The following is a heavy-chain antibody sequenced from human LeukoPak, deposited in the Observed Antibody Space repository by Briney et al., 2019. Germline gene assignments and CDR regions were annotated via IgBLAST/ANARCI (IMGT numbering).Heavy chain of an antibody. J-gene: IGHJ5*02. V-gene: IGHV4-34*01. Sequence: SETLSLTCSVYGGSFSGYYWSWLRQPPGKGLEWIGDINHSGSTNYNQSLKSRVTISVDTSNNQFTLKLSSVTAADTAEYYWARGRSRVCSSTSCYSRWGWFDPWGQGTLVTVSS. D-gene: IGHD2-2*01. CDR3: ARGRSRVCSSTSCYSRWGWFDP. CDR2: INHSGST. CDR1: GGSFSGYY.